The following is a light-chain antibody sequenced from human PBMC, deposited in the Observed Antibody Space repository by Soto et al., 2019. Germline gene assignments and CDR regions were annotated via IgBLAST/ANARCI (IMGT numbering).Light chain of an antibody. CDR2: TAS. J-gene: IGKJ1*01. V-gene: IGKV1-8*01. CDR1: QGISSY. Sequence: IRMTQSPSSFSASXXXXXXXXXXASQGISSYLAWYQQKPGKAPKLLIYTASTLQSGVPSRFSGSGSGTDFTLTISCLQSEDFATYYCPQYYSYPRTFGQGTKVDIK. CDR3: PQYYSYPRT.